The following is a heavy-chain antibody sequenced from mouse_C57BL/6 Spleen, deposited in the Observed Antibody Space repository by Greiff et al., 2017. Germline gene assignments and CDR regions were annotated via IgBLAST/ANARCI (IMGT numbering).Heavy chain of an antibody. CDR2: INPNNGGT. Sequence: EVQLQQSGPELVKPGASVKISCKASGYTFTDYYMNWVKQSHGKSLEWIGDINPNNGGTSYNQKFKGKATLTVDKSSSTAYMELRSLPSEDSAVYYCANYYGSSSWFAYWGQGTLVTVSA. V-gene: IGHV1-26*01. D-gene: IGHD1-1*01. CDR1: GYTFTDYY. CDR3: ANYYGSSSWFAY. J-gene: IGHJ3*01.